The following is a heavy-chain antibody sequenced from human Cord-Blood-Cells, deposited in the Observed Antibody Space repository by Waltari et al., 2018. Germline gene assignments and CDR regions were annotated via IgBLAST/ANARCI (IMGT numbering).Heavy chain of an antibody. CDR1: GGSISSYY. CDR3: ARVAKKYNWFDP. Sequence: QVQLQESGPGLVTPSETLSLTCTVYGGSISSYYWSWIRQPAGKGLEWIGRIYPSGSTNYNPSLKSRVTMSVDTSKNQFSLKLSSVTAADTAVYYCARVAKKYNWFDPWGQGTLVTVSS. V-gene: IGHV4-4*07. CDR2: IYPSGST. J-gene: IGHJ5*02.